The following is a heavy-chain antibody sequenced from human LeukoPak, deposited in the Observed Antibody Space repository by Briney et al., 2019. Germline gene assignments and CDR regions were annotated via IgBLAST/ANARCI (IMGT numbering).Heavy chain of an antibody. CDR1: GYTFTGYY. J-gene: IGHJ4*02. D-gene: IGHD3-22*01. Sequence: ASVKVSCKASGYTFTGYYMHWVRQAPGQGLEWMGWINPNSGGTNYAQKFQGRVTMTRDTSISTAFMELSRLRSDDTAVYYCANWVRDSSGYRDYWGQGTLVTVSS. CDR2: INPNSGGT. V-gene: IGHV1-2*02. CDR3: ANWVRDSSGYRDY.